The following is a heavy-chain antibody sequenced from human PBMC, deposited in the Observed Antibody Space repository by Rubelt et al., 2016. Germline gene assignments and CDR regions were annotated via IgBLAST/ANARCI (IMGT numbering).Heavy chain of an antibody. V-gene: IGHV4-39*01. CDR3: ARHLLSDVGDIVVVPAATPTDWFDP. J-gene: IGHJ5*02. Sequence: YSGSTYYNPSLKSRVTISVDTSKNQFSLKLSSVTAADTAVYYCARHLLSDVGDIVVVPAATPTDWFDPWGQGTLVTVSS. D-gene: IGHD2-2*01. CDR2: YSGST.